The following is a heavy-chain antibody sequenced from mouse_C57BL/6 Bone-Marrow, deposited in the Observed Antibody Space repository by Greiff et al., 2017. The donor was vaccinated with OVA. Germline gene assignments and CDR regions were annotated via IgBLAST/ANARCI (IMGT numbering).Heavy chain of an antibody. Sequence: QVQLQQPGAELVKPGASVKVSCKASGYTFTSYWMHWVKQRPGQGLEWIGRIHPSDSDTNYNQKFKGKATLTVDKSSSTSYLQLSSLTSEDSAVYYCAIWGGFARFAYWGQGTLVTVSA. J-gene: IGHJ3*01. CDR1: GYTFTSYW. V-gene: IGHV1-74*01. CDR2: IHPSDSDT. CDR3: AIWGGFARFAY. D-gene: IGHD1-1*02.